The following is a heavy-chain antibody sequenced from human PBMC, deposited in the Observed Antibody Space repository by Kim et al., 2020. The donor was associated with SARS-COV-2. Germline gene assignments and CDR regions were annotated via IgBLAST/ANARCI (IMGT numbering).Heavy chain of an antibody. CDR2: IRQDGGET. CDR1: GFTFTPYW. J-gene: IGHJ2*01. D-gene: IGHD6-19*01. CDR3: SRGWMYPDL. Sequence: GGSLRLSCAASGFTFTPYWMAWVRQAPGKGLEWVAHIRQDGGETYYVDSVKGRFTISRDNAKNSLYLQMNSLRAEDMALYYCSRGWMYPDLWGRGTLVTVSS. V-gene: IGHV3-7*03.